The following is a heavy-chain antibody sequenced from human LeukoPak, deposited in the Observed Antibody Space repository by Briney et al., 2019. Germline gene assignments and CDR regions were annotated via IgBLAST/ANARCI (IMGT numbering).Heavy chain of an antibody. V-gene: IGHV1-8*01. CDR1: GYTFTSYD. Sequence: ASVKVSCKASGYTFTSYDINWVRQATGQGLEWMGWMNPNSGNTGYAQKFQGRVTMTRNTSISTAYMELSSLRSEDTAVYYCARGEGYSGYAWYYFDYWGQGTLVTVSS. CDR3: ARGEGYSGYAWYYFDY. D-gene: IGHD5-12*01. J-gene: IGHJ4*02. CDR2: MNPNSGNT.